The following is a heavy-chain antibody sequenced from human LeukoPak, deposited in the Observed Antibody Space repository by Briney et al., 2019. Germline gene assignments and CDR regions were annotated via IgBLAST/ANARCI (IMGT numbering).Heavy chain of an antibody. CDR2: IKQDGSEK. D-gene: IGHD3-3*01. CDR1: GFTFSSYW. V-gene: IGHV3-7*04. Sequence: GGSLRLSCAASGFTFSSYWMSWVRQAPGKGLEWVGHIKQDGSEKYYVDSVKGRFTISRDNAKNSLYLQMNSLRAEDTAVYYCARGSITIFGVVLFDYWGQGTLVTVSS. CDR3: ARGSITIFGVVLFDY. J-gene: IGHJ4*02.